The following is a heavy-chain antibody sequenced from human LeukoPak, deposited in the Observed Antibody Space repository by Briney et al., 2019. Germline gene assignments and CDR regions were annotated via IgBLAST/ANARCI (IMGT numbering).Heavy chain of an antibody. J-gene: IGHJ4*02. D-gene: IGHD1-26*01. CDR2: ITGSGGST. CDR3: AKDEVGATTPALYFDY. CDR1: GFTFSGYA. V-gene: IGHV3-23*01. Sequence: QPGGSLRLSCAASGFTFSGYAMSWVRQAPGKGLEWVSAITGSGGSTYYADSVKGRFTISRDSSKNTLFLQTNSLRAEDSAVYYCAKDEVGATTPALYFDYWGQGTLVTVSS.